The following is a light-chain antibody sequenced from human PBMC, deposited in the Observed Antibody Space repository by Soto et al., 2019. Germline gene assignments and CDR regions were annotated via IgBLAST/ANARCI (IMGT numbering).Light chain of an antibody. CDR2: GAS. Sequence: EIVLTQSPGTLSLSPGERATLSCRASQSVSSPYLAWYQQKTGQAPRLLIYGASSRATGIPDRFSGSGSGTDFTLTISRLEPEDFAVYYCQRYDISPFPFGQGTKLEIK. CDR3: QRYDISPFP. V-gene: IGKV3-20*01. CDR1: QSVSSPY. J-gene: IGKJ2*01.